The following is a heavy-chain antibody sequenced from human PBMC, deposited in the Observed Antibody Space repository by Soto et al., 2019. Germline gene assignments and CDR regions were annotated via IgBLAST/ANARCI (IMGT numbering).Heavy chain of an antibody. D-gene: IGHD3-9*01. Sequence: EVQLVESGGGLVKPGGSLRLSCAASGFTFSSYSMNWVRQAPGKGLEWVSSISSSSSYIYYADSVKGRFTICRDNAKNSLYLQMNSLRAEDTAVYYCARDLGYYDILTGYYTFDAFDIWGQGTMVTVSS. CDR2: ISSSSSYI. J-gene: IGHJ3*02. CDR1: GFTFSSYS. CDR3: ARDLGYYDILTGYYTFDAFDI. V-gene: IGHV3-21*01.